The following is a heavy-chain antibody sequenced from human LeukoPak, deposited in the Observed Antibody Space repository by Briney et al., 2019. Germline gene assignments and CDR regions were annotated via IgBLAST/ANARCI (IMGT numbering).Heavy chain of an antibody. Sequence: ASVKVSCTASGYTFTSYYMRWVRQAPGQGLEWMGIINPSGGTTSYAQKFQGRVTMTRDTSTSTVYMELSSLRSEDTAVYYCARAKGSYGMDVWGQGTTVTVSS. CDR3: ARAKGSYGMDV. V-gene: IGHV1-46*01. CDR1: GYTFTSYY. CDR2: INPSGGTT. J-gene: IGHJ6*02.